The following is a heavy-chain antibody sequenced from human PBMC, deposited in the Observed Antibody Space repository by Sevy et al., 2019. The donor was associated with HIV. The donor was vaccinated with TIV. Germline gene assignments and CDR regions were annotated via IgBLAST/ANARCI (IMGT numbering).Heavy chain of an antibody. J-gene: IGHJ6*02. D-gene: IGHD3-10*01. CDR3: AREVPGSLYGMDV. V-gene: IGHV3-13*01. CDR1: GFTLNNYD. CDR2: IRTAGDT. Sequence: GGCLRLSCAASGFTLNNYDIHWVRQATGKGLEWISVIRTAGDTYYPDSVKGRFTISRENAKNSLYLQMNSLRAGDTAVYYCAREVPGSLYGMDVWGQGTTVTVSS.